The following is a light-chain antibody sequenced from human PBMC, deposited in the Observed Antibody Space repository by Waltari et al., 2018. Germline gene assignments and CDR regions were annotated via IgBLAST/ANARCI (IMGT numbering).Light chain of an antibody. J-gene: IGKJ1*01. CDR3: QHYVRLPAT. V-gene: IGKV3-20*01. Sequence: EIVLTQSPGTLSLSPGERATLSCRASQSVRGSLAWYQQKAVQAPRLLIYGASSRATGIPDRFSGSGSGTDFSLTISRLEPEDFAVYYCQHYVRLPATFGQGTKVEI. CDR1: QSVRGS. CDR2: GAS.